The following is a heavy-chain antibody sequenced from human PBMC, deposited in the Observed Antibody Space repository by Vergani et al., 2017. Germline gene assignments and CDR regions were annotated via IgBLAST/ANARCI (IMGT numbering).Heavy chain of an antibody. CDR3: GRVADFYGLGSRLLDL. D-gene: IGHD3-10*01. CDR2: IYNSGST. CDR1: GGSLSSGSYY. J-gene: IGHJ5*02. V-gene: IGHV4-31*03. Sequence: QVQLQESGPGLLKPSQTLSLTCTVSGGSLSSGSYYWSWVRQRPGKGLEWIGYIYNSGSTYYNPSLKSRVTISVDASKNQFSLKLNSVAAADTAVYYCGRVADFYGLGSRLLDLWGQGILVTVSS.